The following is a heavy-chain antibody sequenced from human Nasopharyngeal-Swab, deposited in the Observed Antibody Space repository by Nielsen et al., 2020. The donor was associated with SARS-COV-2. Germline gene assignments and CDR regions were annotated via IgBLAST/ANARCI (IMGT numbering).Heavy chain of an antibody. J-gene: IGHJ6*03. Sequence: GVLRLSCEASGFTFTNYAMNWVRQAPGKGLEWVSGVTASGETTYYGDSAKGRFTISRDNSRNTLYLQMSSLRAEDTAAYFCAKVDAPYYNYLDVWGKGTTVTVSS. CDR2: VTASGETT. CDR3: AKVDAPYYNYLDV. CDR1: GFTFTNYA. D-gene: IGHD2-2*01. V-gene: IGHV3-23*01.